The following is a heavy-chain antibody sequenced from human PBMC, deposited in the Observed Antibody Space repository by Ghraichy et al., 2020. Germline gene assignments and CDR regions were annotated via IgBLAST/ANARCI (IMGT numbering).Heavy chain of an antibody. CDR1: GFTFSSYG. V-gene: IGHV3-33*01. CDR3: AREHHCSGGSCYSVFLFDY. CDR2: IWYDGSNK. D-gene: IGHD2-15*01. Sequence: GGSLRLSCAASGFTFSSYGMHWVRQAPGKGLEWVAVIWYDGSNKYYADSVKGRFTISRDNSMNTLYLQMNSLRAEDTAVYYCAREHHCSGGSCYSVFLFDYWGQGTLVTVSS. J-gene: IGHJ4*02.